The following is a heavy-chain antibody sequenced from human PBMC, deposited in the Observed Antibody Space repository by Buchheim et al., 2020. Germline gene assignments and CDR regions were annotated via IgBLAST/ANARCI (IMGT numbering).Heavy chain of an antibody. V-gene: IGHV3-7*01. Sequence: EVQLVESGGGLVQPGGSLRLSCAASGFTFSSYCMSWVRQAPGKGLEWVANIKQDGSEKYYVDSVKGRFTISRDNAKNSLYLQMNSLRAEDTAVYYCARDRGIVGAAYYFDYWGQGTL. CDR3: ARDRGIVGAAYYFDY. CDR2: IKQDGSEK. J-gene: IGHJ4*02. CDR1: GFTFSSYC. D-gene: IGHD1-26*01.